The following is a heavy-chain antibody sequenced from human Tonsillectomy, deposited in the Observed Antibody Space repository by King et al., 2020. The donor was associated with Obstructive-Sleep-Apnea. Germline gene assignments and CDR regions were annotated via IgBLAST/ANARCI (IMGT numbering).Heavy chain of an antibody. V-gene: IGHV1-18*01. CDR2: ISVYNGKT. D-gene: IGHD3-10*01. J-gene: IGHJ4*02. Sequence: QLVQSGAEVKKPGPSVKVSCKASGYTFTTSAISWVRQAPGQGLEWMGWISVYNGKTNYAQKFQGRVTMTTDTSTSTAYLEVRSLRSDDTAVYYCAGSSGVRRAFYQDYWGQGTLVTVSS. CDR1: GYTFTTSA. CDR3: AGSSGVRRAFYQDY.